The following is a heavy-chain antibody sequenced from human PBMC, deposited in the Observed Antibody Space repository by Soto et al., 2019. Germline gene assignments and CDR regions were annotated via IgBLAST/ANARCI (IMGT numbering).Heavy chain of an antibody. CDR1: GGSYSCYY. CDR2: INHRGST. J-gene: IGHJ6*02. V-gene: IGHV4-34*01. D-gene: IGHD5-12*01. Sequence: PSETLSLTCAVYGGSYSCYYWSWMRQPPRKGLEWFGEINHRGSTKYNPSLKCRVTISADTSKNRFSLKLRSVAAADTAVYYCAKNKVEVATFYHYYAMEVWDQGATVTISS. CDR3: AKNKVEVATFYHYYAMEV.